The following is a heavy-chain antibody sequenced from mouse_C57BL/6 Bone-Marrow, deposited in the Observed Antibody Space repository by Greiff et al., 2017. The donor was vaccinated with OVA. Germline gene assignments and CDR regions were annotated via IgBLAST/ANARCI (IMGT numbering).Heavy chain of an antibody. CDR2: IYPGSGNT. CDR3: ARSGDSFDY. Sequence: VKLLESGPELVKPGASVKISCKASGYSFTSYYIHWVKQRPGQGLEWIGWIYPGSGNTNYNEKFKGKATMTADTSASTAYMQLSSLTSEDSAVYYCARSGDSFDYWGQGTTLTVSS. J-gene: IGHJ2*01. CDR1: GYSFTSYY. D-gene: IGHD3-1*01. V-gene: IGHV1-66*01.